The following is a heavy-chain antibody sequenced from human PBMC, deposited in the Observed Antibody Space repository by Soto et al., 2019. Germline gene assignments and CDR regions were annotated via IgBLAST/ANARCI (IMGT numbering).Heavy chain of an antibody. Sequence: GGSLRLSCAASGFTFSTYAMSWVRQAPGKGLEWVSAISGNGAATFYADSVKGRFTITRDNSKNTLYLQMNSLRAEDTAVYYCAKEITMIVVPLAFDIWGQGTMVTVSS. J-gene: IGHJ3*02. CDR1: GFTFSTYA. D-gene: IGHD3-22*01. CDR3: AKEITMIVVPLAFDI. V-gene: IGHV3-23*01. CDR2: ISGNGAAT.